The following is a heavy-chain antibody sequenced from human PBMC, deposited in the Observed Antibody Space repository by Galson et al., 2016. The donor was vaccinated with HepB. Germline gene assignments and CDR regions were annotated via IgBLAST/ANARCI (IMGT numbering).Heavy chain of an antibody. CDR3: ARGQDTSVEIYYYSMDV. J-gene: IGHJ6*02. V-gene: IGHV3-48*02. CDR1: GLIFSRYS. D-gene: IGHD5-18*01. Sequence: SLRLSCAASGLIFSRYSMNWVRQAPGKGLEWVSYIVNGSDTIYYADSVKGRFTISRDNAKNSLYLQMIGLRDEDTAVYYCARGQDTSVEIYYYSMDVWGQGTTVTVSS. CDR2: IVNGSDTI.